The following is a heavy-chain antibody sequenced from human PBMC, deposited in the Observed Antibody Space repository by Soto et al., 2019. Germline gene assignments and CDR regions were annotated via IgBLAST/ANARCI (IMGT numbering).Heavy chain of an antibody. CDR2: INPSGGST. J-gene: IGHJ4*02. CDR1: GYTFTSYY. Sequence: ASVKVSCKASGYTFTSYYMHWVRQAPGQGLEWMGIINPSGGSTSYAQKFQGRVTMTRDTSTSTVYMELSSLRSEDTAVYYCARDQSSSSLSGHYFDYWGQGTLVTVSS. D-gene: IGHD6-13*01. V-gene: IGHV1-46*01. CDR3: ARDQSSSSLSGHYFDY.